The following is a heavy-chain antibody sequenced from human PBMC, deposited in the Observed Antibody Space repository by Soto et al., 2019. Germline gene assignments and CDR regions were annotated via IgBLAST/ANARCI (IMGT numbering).Heavy chain of an antibody. CDR3: ARERYDYVWGSYRPSVFDY. D-gene: IGHD3-16*02. J-gene: IGHJ4*02. Sequence: SVKVSCKASGGTFSSYAISWVRQAPGQGLEWMGGIIPILGTANYAQKFQGRVTITADESTSTAYMELSSLRSEDTAVYYCARERYDYVWGSYRPSVFDYWGQGTLVTVSS. V-gene: IGHV1-69*13. CDR1: GGTFSSYA. CDR2: IIPILGTA.